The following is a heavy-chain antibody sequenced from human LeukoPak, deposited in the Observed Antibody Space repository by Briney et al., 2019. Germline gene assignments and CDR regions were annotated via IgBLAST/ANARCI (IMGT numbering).Heavy chain of an antibody. Sequence: GESLKISSKGSGYSFTSYWIGWVRQMPGKGREWMGIIYPGDSDTRYSPSFQGQVTISADKSISTAYLQWSSLKASDTATYYCSRHPYYYDSSAFAPPNWFDPWGQGTLVTVSS. V-gene: IGHV5-51*01. CDR2: IYPGDSDT. CDR1: GYSFTSYW. D-gene: IGHD3-22*01. J-gene: IGHJ5*02. CDR3: SRHPYYYDSSAFAPPNWFDP.